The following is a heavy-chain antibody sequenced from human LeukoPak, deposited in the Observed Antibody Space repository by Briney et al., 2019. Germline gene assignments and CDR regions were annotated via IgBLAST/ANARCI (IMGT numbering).Heavy chain of an antibody. V-gene: IGHV3-7*01. Sequence: PGGSQGLSCAASGFTFSSYCMSWVRHAPGKRREGVANINRDGSEKYYVDSVKGRFTISRDNAKNSLYLQMNSLRAEDTSVYYCARDHSGTQDYWGQGTLVTVSS. J-gene: IGHJ4*02. CDR3: ARDHSGTQDY. CDR1: GFTFSSYC. D-gene: IGHD1-1*01. CDR2: INRDGSEK.